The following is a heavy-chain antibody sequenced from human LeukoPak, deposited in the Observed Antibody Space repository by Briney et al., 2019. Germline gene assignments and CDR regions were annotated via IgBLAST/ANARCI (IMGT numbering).Heavy chain of an antibody. V-gene: IGHV4-59*01. CDR2: ISDRGST. CDR1: GGSINSFY. J-gene: IGHJ4*02. Sequence: SETLSLTCTVSGGSINSFYWSWIRHPPGKGLEWIGYISDRGSTNYNPSLKSRVTISVDTSKNQFSLELSSVTAADTAIYYCARTTVTTVTVDYWGQGTLVTVSS. CDR3: ARTTVTTVTVDY. D-gene: IGHD4-17*01.